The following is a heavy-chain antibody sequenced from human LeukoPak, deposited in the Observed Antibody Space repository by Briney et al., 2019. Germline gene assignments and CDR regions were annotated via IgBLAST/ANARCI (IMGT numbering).Heavy chain of an antibody. V-gene: IGHV3-30-3*02. J-gene: IGHJ4*02. CDR1: GFTFSSYA. CDR2: ISYDGSNK. Sequence: GRSLRLFCAASGFTFSSYAMHWVRQAPGKGLEWVAVISYDGSNKYYADSVKGRFTISRDNSKNTLYLQMNSLRVEDTAVYYCAKYAPPTTVVTRFFDYWGQGTLVTVSS. CDR3: AKYAPPTTVVTRFFDY. D-gene: IGHD4-23*01.